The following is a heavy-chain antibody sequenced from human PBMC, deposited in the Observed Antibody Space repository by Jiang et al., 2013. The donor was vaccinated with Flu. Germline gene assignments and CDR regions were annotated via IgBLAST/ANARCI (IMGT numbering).Heavy chain of an antibody. CDR2: IDYSGRT. D-gene: IGHD5-24*01. J-gene: IGHJ4*02. CDR3: ARSPPGRDGYQAPLFDY. V-gene: IGHV4-59*01. CDR1: GGSISSDY. Sequence: GPGLVKPSETLSLTCTVSGGSISSDYWSWIRQPPGKGLEWIGYIDYSGRTKYNPSLESRVTILVDTSKNQFSLNLRSVTAADTAVYYCARSPPGRDGYQAPLFDYWGREPWSPSPQ.